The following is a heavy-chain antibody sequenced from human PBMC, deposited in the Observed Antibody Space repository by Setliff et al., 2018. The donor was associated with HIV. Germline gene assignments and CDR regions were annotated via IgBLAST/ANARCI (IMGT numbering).Heavy chain of an antibody. CDR3: ARCGAGEWHLYMDV. Sequence: ASVKVSCKASGGTFSSYTINWVRQAPGQGLEWMGRSIPILGIGNDEQAQKYKGRVTFTADKSTSTIYMELSSLRSEDTAVYYCARCGAGEWHLYMDVWGKGTAVTVSS. V-gene: IGHV1-69*02. CDR1: GGTFSSYT. D-gene: IGHD3-16*01. J-gene: IGHJ6*03. CDR2: SIPILGIG.